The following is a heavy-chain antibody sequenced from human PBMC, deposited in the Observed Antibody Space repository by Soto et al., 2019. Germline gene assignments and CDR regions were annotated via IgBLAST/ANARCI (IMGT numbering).Heavy chain of an antibody. J-gene: IGHJ6*02. Sequence: QVQLVQSGAEVKKPGASVKVSCKASGYTFTSYGISWVRQAPGQGLEWMGWISAYNGNTNYTQKLQGRVTMTTDTSTSTAYMELRSLRSDDTAVYYCAIHCGGDCYFQGGMDVWGQGTTVTVSS. CDR3: AIHCGGDCYFQGGMDV. CDR2: ISAYNGNT. CDR1: GYTFTSYG. D-gene: IGHD2-21*02. V-gene: IGHV1-18*04.